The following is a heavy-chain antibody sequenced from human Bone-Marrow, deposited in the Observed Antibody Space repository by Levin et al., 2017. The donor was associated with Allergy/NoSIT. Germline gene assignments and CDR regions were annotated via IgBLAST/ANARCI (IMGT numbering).Heavy chain of an antibody. V-gene: IGHV3-13*01. CDR3: AREGGYDYLGAFDI. CDR2: IGSAGDT. Sequence: ASVKVSCAASGFTFSSYGMHWVRQATGKGLEWVSAIGSAGDTYYPGSVKGRFTISRENAKNSLYLQMNSLRAGDTAVYYCAREGGYDYLGAFDIWGQGTMVTVSS. CDR1: GFTFSSYG. J-gene: IGHJ3*02. D-gene: IGHD5-12*01.